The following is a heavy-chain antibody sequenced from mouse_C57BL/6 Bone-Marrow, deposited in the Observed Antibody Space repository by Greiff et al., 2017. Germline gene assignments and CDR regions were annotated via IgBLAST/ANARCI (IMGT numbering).Heavy chain of an antibody. CDR3: ARAVGAPYWYFDV. V-gene: IGHV5-16*01. CDR2: INYDGSST. Sequence: EVKLVESEGGLVQPGSSMKLSCTASGFTFSDYYMAWVRQVPEKGLEWVANINYDGSSTYYLDSLKSRFIISRDNAKHILYLQMSSLKSEDTATYYCARAVGAPYWYFDVWGTGTTVTVSS. D-gene: IGHD1-1*01. CDR1: GFTFSDYY. J-gene: IGHJ1*03.